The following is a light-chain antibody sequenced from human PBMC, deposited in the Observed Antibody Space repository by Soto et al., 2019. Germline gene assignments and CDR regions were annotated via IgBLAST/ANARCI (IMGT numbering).Light chain of an antibody. CDR1: QSVSSSY. Sequence: EIVMTQSPATLSVSPWEIATLSCRASQSVSSSYLAWYQQKPGQAPRLLIYGASSRATGIPDRFSGSGSGTDFTLTISRLEPEDFAVYYCQQYGSSGTFGQGTKVDIK. CDR2: GAS. V-gene: IGKV3-20*01. CDR3: QQYGSSGT. J-gene: IGKJ1*01.